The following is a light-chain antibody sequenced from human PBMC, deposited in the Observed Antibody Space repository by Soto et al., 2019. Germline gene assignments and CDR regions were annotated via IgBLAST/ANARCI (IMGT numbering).Light chain of an antibody. Sequence: NFMLTQPHSVSESPGKTVTISCTRSSGSIASNNVQWYQQRPGSAPTTVIYEDNQRPSGVPDRFSGSTDGSSNSASLTIYGLQTEDEADYYCQSYDRSFVVFGGGTKVTVL. CDR2: EDN. J-gene: IGLJ2*01. CDR1: SGSIASNN. CDR3: QSYDRSFVV. V-gene: IGLV6-57*04.